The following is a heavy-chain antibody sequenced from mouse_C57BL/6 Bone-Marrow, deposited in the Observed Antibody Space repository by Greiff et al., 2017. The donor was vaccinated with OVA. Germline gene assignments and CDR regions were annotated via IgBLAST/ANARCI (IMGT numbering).Heavy chain of an antibody. Sequence: VQLQQSGAELVRPGASVTLSCTASGFNIKDDYMHWVKQRPEQGLEWIGWIDPENGDTEYASKLQGKATITADTSSNTAYLQLSSLTSEDTSVDYCTTGERSYAMDYWGQGTSVTVSS. CDR2: IDPENGDT. J-gene: IGHJ4*01. CDR1: GFNIKDDY. CDR3: TTGERSYAMDY. V-gene: IGHV14-4*01.